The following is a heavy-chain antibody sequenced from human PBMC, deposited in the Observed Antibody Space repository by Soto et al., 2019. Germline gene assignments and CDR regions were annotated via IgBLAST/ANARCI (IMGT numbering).Heavy chain of an antibody. V-gene: IGHV1-8*01. CDR1: GYTFTSYD. CDR3: ARGCSSTSCYVGNWFDP. J-gene: IGHJ5*02. D-gene: IGHD2-2*01. Sequence: ASVKVSCKASGYTFTSYDINWVRQATGQGLEWMGWMNPNSGNTGYAQKFQGRVTMTRNTSMSTAYMELRSLRSDDTAVYYCARGCSSTSCYVGNWFDPWGQGTLVTVSS. CDR2: MNPNSGNT.